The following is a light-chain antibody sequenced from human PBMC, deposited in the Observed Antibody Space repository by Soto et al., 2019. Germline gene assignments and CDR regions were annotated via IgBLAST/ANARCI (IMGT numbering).Light chain of an antibody. CDR3: SSYTASSTRV. Sequence: QSALTQPPSASGSPGQSVTISCTGTSSDVGDYNYVSWYQQHPGKAPKLMIYEVSKRPSGVPDRFSGSKSGNTASLTVSGLQAEDEADYYCSSYTASSTRVFGTGTKVTVL. CDR2: EVS. J-gene: IGLJ1*01. V-gene: IGLV2-8*01. CDR1: SSDVGDYNY.